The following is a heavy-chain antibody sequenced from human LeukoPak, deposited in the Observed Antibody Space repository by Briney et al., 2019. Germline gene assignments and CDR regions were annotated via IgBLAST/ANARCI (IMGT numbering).Heavy chain of an antibody. V-gene: IGHV1-18*01. J-gene: IGHJ4*02. CDR1: GYTFTSSG. D-gene: IGHD2-2*01. CDR3: ARSMGPAGYCSSTSCFFEY. Sequence: ASVKVSCKASGYTFTSSGLSWVRQAPGQGLEWMGWISTFNGNTNYAQKLQGRVTMTTDTSTSTAYMELRSLRSDDTAVYYCARSMGPAGYCSSTSCFFEYWGQGTLVTVSS. CDR2: ISTFNGNT.